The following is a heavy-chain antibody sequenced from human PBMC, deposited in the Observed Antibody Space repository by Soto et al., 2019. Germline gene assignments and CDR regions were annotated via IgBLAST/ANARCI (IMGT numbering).Heavy chain of an antibody. Sequence: ASVKVSCKASGYTFTSYAMHWVRQAPGQRLEWMGWINAGNGKTKYSQKFQGRVTITRDTSASTAYIELSSLRSEYTAVYYCARLHHEYSSSIGEDYWGQGTLVTVSS. V-gene: IGHV1-3*01. D-gene: IGHD6-6*01. CDR2: INAGNGKT. CDR3: ARLHHEYSSSIGEDY. J-gene: IGHJ4*02. CDR1: GYTFTSYA.